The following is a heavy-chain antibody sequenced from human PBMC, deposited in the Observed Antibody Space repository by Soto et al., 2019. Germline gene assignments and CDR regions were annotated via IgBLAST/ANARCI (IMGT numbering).Heavy chain of an antibody. Sequence: PSETLSLTCAVYGGSFSCYYWSWIRQPPGKGPEWIGEINHSGSTNYNPSLKSRVTISVDTSKNQFSLKLSSVTAADTAVYYCARVGYYAFWSSHGRGMDVWGQGTTVTVS. V-gene: IGHV4-34*01. CDR1: GGSFSCYY. CDR3: ARVGYYAFWSSHGRGMDV. D-gene: IGHD3-3*01. CDR2: INHSGST. J-gene: IGHJ6*02.